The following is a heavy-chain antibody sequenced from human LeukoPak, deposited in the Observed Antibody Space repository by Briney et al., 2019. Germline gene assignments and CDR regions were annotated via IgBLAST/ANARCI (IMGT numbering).Heavy chain of an antibody. Sequence: PGRSLRLSCAASGFTFSSYGMHWVRQAPGKGLEWVAVIWYDGSNKYYADSVKGRFTISRDNSKNTLYLQMNSLRAEDTAVYYCARGGRRFLEWMGYYMDVWGKGTTVTVSS. CDR2: IWYDGSNK. D-gene: IGHD3-3*01. J-gene: IGHJ6*03. V-gene: IGHV3-33*01. CDR1: GFTFSSYG. CDR3: ARGGRRFLEWMGYYMDV.